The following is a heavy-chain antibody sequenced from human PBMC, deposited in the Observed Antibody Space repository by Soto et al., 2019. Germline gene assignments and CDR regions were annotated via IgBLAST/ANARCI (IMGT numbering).Heavy chain of an antibody. V-gene: IGHV4-39*01. Sequence: SETLSLTCTVSVDSISDTSYYWGWIRQPPEKGLEWIGSIYYSGNTYYNPSLKSRVTISVDTSKNQFSLKLNSVTAADTAVYYCARQPRSSSWCFDSWGQGTLVTVSS. D-gene: IGHD6-13*01. CDR2: IYYSGNT. CDR3: ARQPRSSSWCFDS. CDR1: VDSISDTSYY. J-gene: IGHJ4*02.